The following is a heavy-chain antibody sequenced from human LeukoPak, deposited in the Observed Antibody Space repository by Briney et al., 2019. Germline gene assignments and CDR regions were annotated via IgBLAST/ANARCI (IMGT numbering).Heavy chain of an antibody. Sequence: GGSLRLSCAASGFTFSSYSMNWVRQAPGKGLEWVSSISSSSSYIYYAVSVKGRFTISRDNAKNSLYLQMNGLRAEDTAVYYCARGGSSGNDAFDIWGQGTMVTVSS. CDR2: ISSSSSYI. CDR1: GFTFSSYS. D-gene: IGHD6-25*01. V-gene: IGHV3-21*01. CDR3: ARGGSSGNDAFDI. J-gene: IGHJ3*02.